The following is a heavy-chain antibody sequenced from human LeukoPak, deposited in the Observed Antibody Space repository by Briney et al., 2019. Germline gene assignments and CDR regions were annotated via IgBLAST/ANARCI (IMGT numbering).Heavy chain of an antibody. CDR1: GFTFSSYA. D-gene: IGHD2-2*01. J-gene: IGHJ6*03. CDR2: ISGSGGST. Sequence: PGGSLRLSCAASGFTFSSYAMSWVRQAPGKGLECVSAISGSGGSTYYTDSVKGRSTISRDNPKKSLSLQMNSLRVEDTAVYYCAKDGRLCSSTSCHYYYYYMDVWGKGTTVTVSS. CDR3: AKDGRLCSSTSCHYYYYYMDV. V-gene: IGHV3-23*01.